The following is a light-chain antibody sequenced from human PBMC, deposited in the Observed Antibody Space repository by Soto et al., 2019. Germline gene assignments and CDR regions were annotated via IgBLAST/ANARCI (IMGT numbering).Light chain of an antibody. Sequence: QSALTQPASVSGSPGQSITISCTGTSSDIGGYNYVSWYQQHPGNAPKLIIYDVTNRPSGVSNRFSGSKSGDTASLTISGLQAEDEADYYCSSYTTSTTRIIFGGGTKLTVL. CDR3: SSYTTSTTRII. V-gene: IGLV2-14*01. J-gene: IGLJ2*01. CDR2: DVT. CDR1: SSDIGGYNY.